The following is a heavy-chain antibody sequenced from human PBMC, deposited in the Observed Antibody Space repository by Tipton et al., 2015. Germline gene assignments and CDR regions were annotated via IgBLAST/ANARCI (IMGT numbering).Heavy chain of an antibody. CDR3: AKEGWSIAVAGTYIDS. CDR1: GFTFTRFV. V-gene: IGHV3-23*01. D-gene: IGHD6-19*01. Sequence: SLRLSCAASGFTFTRFVMSWVRQAPGKGLEWVSGHRGDDGSTFFADSVKGRFTISRDNSKNTLYLEMTSLRAEDTAVYYCAKEGWSIAVAGTYIDSWGQGTLVTVSS. CDR2: HRGDDGST. J-gene: IGHJ5*01.